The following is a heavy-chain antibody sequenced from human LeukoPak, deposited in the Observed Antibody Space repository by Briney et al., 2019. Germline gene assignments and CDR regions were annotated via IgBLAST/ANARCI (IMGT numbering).Heavy chain of an antibody. CDR3: ARYYDGSGSPRFDP. CDR2: IHHSRSS. Sequence: SETLSLTCTVSGDSISSGYYWGWIRQPPGRGLEWIGSIHHSRSSYYNPSLKSRVTISVDTSKNQFSLKLSSVTAADTAVHYCARYYDGSGSPRFDPWGQGTLVTVSS. V-gene: IGHV4-38-2*02. D-gene: IGHD3-22*01. CDR1: GDSISSGYY. J-gene: IGHJ5*02.